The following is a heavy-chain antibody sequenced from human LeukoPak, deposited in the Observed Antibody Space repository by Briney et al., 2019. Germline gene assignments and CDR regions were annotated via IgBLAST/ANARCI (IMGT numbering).Heavy chain of an antibody. CDR3: ASLAPPAY. CDR1: GGSISSSSYY. Sequence: SETLSLTCTVSGGSISSSSYYWGWIRQPPGKGLEWIESIYYSGSTYYNPSLKSRVTISVDTSKNQFSLKLSSVTAADTAVYYCASLAPPAYWGQGTLVTVSS. V-gene: IGHV4-39*01. D-gene: IGHD2-2*01. J-gene: IGHJ4*02. CDR2: IYYSGST.